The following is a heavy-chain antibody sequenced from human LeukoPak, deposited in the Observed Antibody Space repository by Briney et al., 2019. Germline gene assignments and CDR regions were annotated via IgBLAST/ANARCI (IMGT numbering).Heavy chain of an antibody. J-gene: IGHJ6*02. Sequence: PGGSLRLSCAASGFTFSSYGMHWVRQAPGKGLEWVAVISYDGSNKYYADSVKGRFTISRDNSKNTLYLQMNSLRAEDTAVYYCARDWLGSPFWSGYQTYYYGMDVWGQGTTVTVSS. D-gene: IGHD3-3*01. V-gene: IGHV3-30*03. CDR1: GFTFSSYG. CDR2: ISYDGSNK. CDR3: ARDWLGSPFWSGYQTYYYGMDV.